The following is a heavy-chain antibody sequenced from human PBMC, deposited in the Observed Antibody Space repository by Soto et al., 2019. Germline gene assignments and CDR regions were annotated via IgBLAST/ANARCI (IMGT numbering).Heavy chain of an antibody. CDR2: ISSGSDYI. D-gene: IGHD3-3*01. Sequence: GQSLRLSFAAPGFTCSTYSMNWVRQAPGKGLEWVSSISSGSDYIYYADSVKGRFPTSRDNAKNSLYLQMNSLRAEDTVVYYLARVYWSGSSGGRDAWGQGDTGTGAS. V-gene: IGHV3-21*01. CDR1: GFTCSTYS. J-gene: IGHJ6*01. CDR3: ARVYWSGSSGGRDA.